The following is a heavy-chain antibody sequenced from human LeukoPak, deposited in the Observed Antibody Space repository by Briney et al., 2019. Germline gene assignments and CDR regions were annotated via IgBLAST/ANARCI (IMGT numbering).Heavy chain of an antibody. CDR2: ISSSGSTM. D-gene: IGHD3-10*01. J-gene: IGHJ5*01. Sequence: GGSLTVSRAASGFTFSSYSMNWVRQAPGKGLEWVSYISSSGSTMDYAASVKGRFTISRDNAKKSLYLQMNSLRDEDTAVYYCARDLGDSCGEGDLFTVSS. CDR3: ARDLGDS. V-gene: IGHV3-48*02. CDR1: GFTFSSYS.